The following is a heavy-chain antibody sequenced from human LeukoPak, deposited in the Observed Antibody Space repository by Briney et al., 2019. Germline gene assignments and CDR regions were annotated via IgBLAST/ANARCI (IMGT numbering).Heavy chain of an antibody. CDR2: ISGSGGST. D-gene: IGHD3-3*01. Sequence: GGSLRLSCAASGFTFSSYAMSWVRQAPGKGLEWVSAISGSGGSTYYADSVKGRFTISRDNSKNTLYLQMNSLRAVDTAVYYCAKDESDFWSGYYTDWGQGTLVTVSS. J-gene: IGHJ4*02. CDR1: GFTFSSYA. V-gene: IGHV3-23*01. CDR3: AKDESDFWSGYYTD.